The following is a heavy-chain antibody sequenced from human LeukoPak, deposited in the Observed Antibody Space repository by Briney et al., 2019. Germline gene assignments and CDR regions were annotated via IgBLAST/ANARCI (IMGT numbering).Heavy chain of an antibody. V-gene: IGHV1-2*02. CDR2: INPNSGGT. CDR1: GYTFTGYY. D-gene: IGHD6-19*01. J-gene: IGHJ5*02. CDR3: AREFRREYSSGWYVFP. Sequence: ASVKVSCKASGYTFTGYYMHWVRQAPGQGLEWMGWINPNSGGTNYAQKFQGRVTMTRDTSISTAYMELSSLRSEDTAVYYCAREFRREYSSGWYVFPWGQGTLVTVSS.